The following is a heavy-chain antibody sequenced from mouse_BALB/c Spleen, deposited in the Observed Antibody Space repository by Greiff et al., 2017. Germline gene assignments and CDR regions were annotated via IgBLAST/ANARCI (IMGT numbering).Heavy chain of an antibody. V-gene: IGHV5-4*02. CDR2: ISDGGSYT. D-gene: IGHD2-1*01. Sequence: EVKLVESGGGLVQPGGSRKLSCAASGFTFSDYYMYWVRQTPEKRLEWVATISDGGSYTYYPDSVKGRFTISRDNAKNNLYLQMSSLKSEDTAMYYCARDRGNGNYGFAYWGQGTLVTVSA. J-gene: IGHJ3*01. CDR1: GFTFSDYY. CDR3: ARDRGNGNYGFAY.